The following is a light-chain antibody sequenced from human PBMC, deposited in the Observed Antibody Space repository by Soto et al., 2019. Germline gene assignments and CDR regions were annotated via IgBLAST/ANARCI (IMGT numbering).Light chain of an antibody. CDR3: VSYTSSSTRVV. J-gene: IGLJ2*01. V-gene: IGLV2-14*01. CDR1: SSDVGGYNY. Sequence: QSALTQPASVSGSPGQSITISCTGTSSDVGGYNYVSWYQQHPGKAPKLIIYNVSHRPSGVSNRFSGSKSGNTASLTISGLQAEDEADYYCVSYTSSSTRVVFGGGTKVTVL. CDR2: NVS.